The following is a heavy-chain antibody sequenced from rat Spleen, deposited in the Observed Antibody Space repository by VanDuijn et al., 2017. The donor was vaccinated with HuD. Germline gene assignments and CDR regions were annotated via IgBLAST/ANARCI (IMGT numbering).Heavy chain of an antibody. J-gene: IGHJ2*01. V-gene: IGHV2-1*01. D-gene: IGHD5-1*01. CDR1: GFSLTSNS. CDR2: IWSGGNT. CDR3: ARSGSSLLDY. Sequence: QVQLKESGPGLVQPSQTLSLTCTVSGFSLTSNSVSWVRQPPGKGLEWMGAIWSGGNTANNSLLKSRLSSSRATSKNQVFLKMNRLQSEETTTDYCARSGSSLLDYWGLGVMVTVSS.